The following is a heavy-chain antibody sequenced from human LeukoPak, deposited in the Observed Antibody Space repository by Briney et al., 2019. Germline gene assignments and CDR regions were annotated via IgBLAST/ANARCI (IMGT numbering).Heavy chain of an antibody. J-gene: IGHJ4*02. Sequence: SETLSLXCAVSGYSISSGYYWGWIRQPPGKGLEWIGSIYHSGSTYYNPSLKSRVTISVDTSKNQFSLKLSSVTAADTAVYYCARHAADIVVVPAAAFDYWGQGTLVTVSS. CDR3: ARHAADIVVVPAAAFDY. V-gene: IGHV4-38-2*01. CDR2: IYHSGST. CDR1: GYSISSGYY. D-gene: IGHD2-2*01.